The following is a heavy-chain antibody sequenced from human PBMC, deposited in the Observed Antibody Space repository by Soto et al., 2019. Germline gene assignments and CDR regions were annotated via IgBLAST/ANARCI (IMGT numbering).Heavy chain of an antibody. J-gene: IGHJ4*02. CDR2: SRNKANSFST. Sequence: PGGLLRLSCEVSGFTFSDHYMDWVRQAPGKGLEWVGRSRNKANSFSTAYAPSVKGRFTISRDDSKSSLYLQMNSLKTDDTAVYYCTRIAYNYGPGDYWGQGTLVTVS. CDR3: TRIAYNYGPGDY. D-gene: IGHD2-21*01. V-gene: IGHV3-72*01. CDR1: GFTFSDHY.